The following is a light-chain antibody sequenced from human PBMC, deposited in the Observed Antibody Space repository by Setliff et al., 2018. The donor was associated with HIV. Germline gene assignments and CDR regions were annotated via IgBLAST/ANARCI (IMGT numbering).Light chain of an antibody. J-gene: IGLJ1*01. V-gene: IGLV2-14*03. CDR3: CSYAGSYTSLYV. CDR2: DVI. CDR1: SSDVGGYYS. Sequence: QSALAQPASVSGSPGQSITISCTGISSDVGGYYSVFWYQQHPGKAPKLMIYDVINRPSGVSNRFSGSKSGNTASLTISGLQSEDEADYYCCSYAGSYTSLYVFGTGTKVTVL.